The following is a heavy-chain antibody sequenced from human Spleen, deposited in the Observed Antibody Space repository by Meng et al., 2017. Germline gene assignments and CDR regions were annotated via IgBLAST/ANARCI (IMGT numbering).Heavy chain of an antibody. J-gene: IGHJ5*02. CDR2: INHRGKP. CDR3: ARDAGDL. CDR1: GVCRSGDY. V-gene: IGHV4-34*01. Sequence: VQHHEVGAGLFQQSWRPSLTFAVSGVCRSGDYWSWIRQTPGKGLEWIGEINHRGKPTYNPSLKSRVTMSIDTSEKQFSLKLSSVTAADTAVYYCARDAGDLWGQGTLVTVSS.